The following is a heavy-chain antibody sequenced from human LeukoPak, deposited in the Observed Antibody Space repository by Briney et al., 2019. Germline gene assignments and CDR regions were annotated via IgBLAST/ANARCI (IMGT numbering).Heavy chain of an antibody. CDR1: GGSINSSY. J-gene: IGHJ4*02. CDR3: ARSNARDGFNFGY. Sequence: ETPSLTCTVSGGSINSSYWSWIRQPPGKGLEWIGYFYYSGDTNYNPSLKSRVTISVDTSKPQLPLKMTSMTAADTAVYYCARSNARDGFNFGYWGQGTLDT. V-gene: IGHV4-59*08. D-gene: IGHD5-24*01. CDR2: FYYSGDT.